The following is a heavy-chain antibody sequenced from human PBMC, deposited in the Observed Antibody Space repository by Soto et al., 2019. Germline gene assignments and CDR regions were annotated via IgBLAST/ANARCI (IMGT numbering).Heavy chain of an antibody. Sequence: PGGSLRLSCAASGIIFHTYGMHWVRQAPGKGLEWVGIIAYDGSNEDYAESVKGRFTISRDNSKNTLYLQMNSLRAEDTAVYYCAKEGYGGNPELWFYAMDVWGQGTTVTVSS. D-gene: IGHD2-15*01. CDR2: IAYDGSNE. CDR3: AKEGYGGNPELWFYAMDV. J-gene: IGHJ6*02. V-gene: IGHV3-30*18. CDR1: GIIFHTYG.